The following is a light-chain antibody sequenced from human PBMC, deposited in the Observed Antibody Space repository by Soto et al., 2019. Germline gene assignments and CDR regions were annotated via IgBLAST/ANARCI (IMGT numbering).Light chain of an antibody. CDR2: DAS. Sequence: EIVLTQSPATLSLSPGERATLSCRASQSFSSYLAWYQQKPGQVPRLLIYDASKRATGIPARFSGRGSGTDFTLTISSLEPEDFAVYSCQQRSNWPPVITFGQGTRLEIK. CDR1: QSFSSY. V-gene: IGKV3-11*01. CDR3: QQRSNWPPVIT. J-gene: IGKJ5*01.